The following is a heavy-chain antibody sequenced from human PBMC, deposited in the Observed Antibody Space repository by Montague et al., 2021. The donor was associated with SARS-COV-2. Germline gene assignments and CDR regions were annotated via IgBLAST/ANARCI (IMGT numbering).Heavy chain of an antibody. V-gene: IGHV6-1*01. CDR1: GASLSSDSLS. CDR3: ARKMDSSFDV. CDR2: TYYRSKWYN. J-gene: IGHJ3*01. Sequence: VSPGASLSSDSLSWHWIRQSPSRGLEWLASTYYRSKWYNDSAPSVSGRATVKPDTSRNQLSLHLDSVTPEDTALHFCARKMDSSFDVWGKGTMVIVSS. D-gene: IGHD2-2*03.